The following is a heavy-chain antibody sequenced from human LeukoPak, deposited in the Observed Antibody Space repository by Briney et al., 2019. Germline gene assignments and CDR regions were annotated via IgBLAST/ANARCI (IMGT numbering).Heavy chain of an antibody. V-gene: IGHV3-30*04. CDR3: AREDGYTPYYYYMDV. Sequence: GGSLRLSCAASGFTFSSYAMHWVRQAPGKGLEWVAVISYDGSNKYYADSVKGRFTISRDNSKNTLYLQMNSLRAEDTAVYYCAREDGYTPYYYYMDVWGKGTTVTVSS. CDR2: ISYDGSNK. CDR1: GFTFSSYA. J-gene: IGHJ6*03. D-gene: IGHD5-24*01.